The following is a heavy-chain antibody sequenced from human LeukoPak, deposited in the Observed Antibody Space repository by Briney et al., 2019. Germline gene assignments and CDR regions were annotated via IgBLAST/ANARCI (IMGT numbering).Heavy chain of an antibody. CDR1: GGSISSYY. V-gene: IGHV4-59*01. J-gene: IGHJ4*02. Sequence: SETLSLTCTVSGGSISSYYWSWIRQPPGKGLEWIGYINYSGSTNYNPSLKSRVTISVDTSKNQFSLKLSSVTAADTAVYYCARGAERDGYNFFDYWGQGTLVTVSS. CDR2: INYSGST. D-gene: IGHD5-24*01. CDR3: ARGAERDGYNFFDY.